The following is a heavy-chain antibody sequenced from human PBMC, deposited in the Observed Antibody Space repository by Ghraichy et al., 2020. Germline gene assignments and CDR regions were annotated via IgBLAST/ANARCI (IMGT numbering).Heavy chain of an antibody. CDR2: IYYSGST. D-gene: IGHD6-6*01. J-gene: IGHJ6*02. Sequence: SETLSLTCTVSGGSISSYYWSWIRQPPGKGLEWIGYIYYSGSTNYNPSLKSRVTISVDTSKNQFSLKLSSVTAADTAVYYCARERWEYSSSSGYYYYGMDVWGQGTTVTVFS. CDR1: GGSISSYY. CDR3: ARERWEYSSSSGYYYYGMDV. V-gene: IGHV4-59*01.